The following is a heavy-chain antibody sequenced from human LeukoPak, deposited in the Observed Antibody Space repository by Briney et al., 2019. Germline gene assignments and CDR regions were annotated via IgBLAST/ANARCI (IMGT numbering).Heavy chain of an antibody. J-gene: IGHJ4*02. CDR1: GYTFTGYY. CDR3: ARAEGITGTTRSNLFDY. CDR2: IIPIFGTA. D-gene: IGHD1-7*01. V-gene: IGHV1-69*13. Sequence: GASVKVSCKASGYTFTGYYMHWVRQAPGQGLEWMGGIIPIFGTANYAQKFQGRVTITADESTSTAYMELSSLRSEDTAVYYCARAEGITGTTRSNLFDYWGQGTLVTVSS.